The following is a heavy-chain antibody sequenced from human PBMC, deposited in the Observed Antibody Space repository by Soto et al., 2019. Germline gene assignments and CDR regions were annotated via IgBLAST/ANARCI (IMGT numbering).Heavy chain of an antibody. V-gene: IGHV3-30-3*01. CDR3: ARRGAAREFDY. D-gene: IGHD1-26*01. CDR1: GFTFSSYA. CDR2: ISYDGSNK. Sequence: QVQLVESGGGVVQPGRSLRLSCAASGFTFSSYAMHWVRQAPGKGLEWVAVISYDGSNKYYADSVKGRFTISRDNSKNTLYLQMNSLRAEDTAVYYCARRGAAREFDYWGQGTLVTVSS. J-gene: IGHJ4*02.